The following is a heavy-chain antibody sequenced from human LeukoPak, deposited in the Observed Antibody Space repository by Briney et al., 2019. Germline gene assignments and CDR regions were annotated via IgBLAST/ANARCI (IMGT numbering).Heavy chain of an antibody. CDR2: ISAYNGNT. J-gene: IGHJ4*02. D-gene: IGHD6-6*01. Sequence: GASVKVSCKASGYTFTSYGISWVRQAPGQGLEWMGWISAYNGNTNYAQKLQGRVTMTRDTSTSTVYMELSSLRSEDTAVYYCARVGGYSSSSHFDYWGQGTLVTVSS. CDR1: GYTFTSYG. CDR3: ARVGGYSSSSHFDY. V-gene: IGHV1-18*01.